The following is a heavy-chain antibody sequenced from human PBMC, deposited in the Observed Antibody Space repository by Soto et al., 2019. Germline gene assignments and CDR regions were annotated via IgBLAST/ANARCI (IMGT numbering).Heavy chain of an antibody. J-gene: IGHJ4*02. CDR3: AKDTYYHDNSGYYFFDY. Sequence: QVQLVESGGGEVQPGRSLRLSCAASGFTFSSYGIHWVRQAPGKGLEWVAVISYDGSKKNYLDSVKGRSTISRDNSKNTMGMGMNSQRAENTTIYYCAKDTYYHDNSGYYFFDYWGQGTLVTVSS. V-gene: IGHV3-30*18. CDR2: ISYDGSKK. D-gene: IGHD3-22*01. CDR1: GFTFSSYG.